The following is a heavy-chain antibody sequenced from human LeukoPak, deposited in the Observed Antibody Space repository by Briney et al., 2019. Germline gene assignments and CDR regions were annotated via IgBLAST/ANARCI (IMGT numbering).Heavy chain of an antibody. CDR2: IWYDGSNK. CDR1: GFTFSSYG. D-gene: IGHD3-10*01. CDR3: ARDFVRTSILVRGVISY. J-gene: IGHJ4*02. Sequence: QPGRSLRLSCAASGFTFSSYGMHWVRQAPGKGLEWVAVIWYDGSNKYYADSVKGRFTISRDNSKNTLYLQMNSLRAEDTAVYYCARDFVRTSILVRGVISYWGQGTLVTVCS. V-gene: IGHV3-33*01.